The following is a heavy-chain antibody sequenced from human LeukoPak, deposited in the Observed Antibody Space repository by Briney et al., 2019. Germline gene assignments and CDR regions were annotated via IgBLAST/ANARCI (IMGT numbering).Heavy chain of an antibody. CDR1: GFTFSSYA. CDR2: ISGSGGST. V-gene: IGHV3-23*01. CDR3: AKEGPGHSSSWYWDYFDY. D-gene: IGHD6-13*01. Sequence: PGGSLRLSCAASGFTFSSYAMSWVRQAPGKGLEWVSAISGSGGSTYYADSVKGRFTISRDNSKNTLYLQMNSLRAEDTAVYYCAKEGPGHSSSWYWDYFDYWGQGTLVTVSS. J-gene: IGHJ4*02.